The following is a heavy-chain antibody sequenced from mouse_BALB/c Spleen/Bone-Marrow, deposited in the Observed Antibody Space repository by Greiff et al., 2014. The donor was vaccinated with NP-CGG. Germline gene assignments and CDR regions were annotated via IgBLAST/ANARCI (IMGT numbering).Heavy chain of an antibody. CDR2: INPGSGGT. CDR1: GYAFTNYL. CDR3: ARRDGSYFDY. J-gene: IGHJ2*01. V-gene: IGHV1-54*01. D-gene: IGHD3-3*01. Sequence: VQLQQSGAELVRPGTSVKLSCKASGYAFTNYLIEWVKQRPGQGLEWIGMINPGSGGTNYNEKFKGKATLTADKSSSTAYMQLSSLTSDDSEVYFCARRDGSYFDYWGQGTTLTVSS.